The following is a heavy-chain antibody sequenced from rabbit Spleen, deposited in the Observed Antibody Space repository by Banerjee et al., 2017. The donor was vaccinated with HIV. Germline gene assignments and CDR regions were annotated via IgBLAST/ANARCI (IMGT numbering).Heavy chain of an antibody. J-gene: IGHJ4*01. V-gene: IGHV1S45*01. Sequence: QEQLVESGGGLVKPEGSLKLSCTASGFYFSNKAVMCWVRQAPGKGLEWIACINAVTGKAVYASWAKGRFTFSKTSSTTVTLQVTSLTAADTAAYFCARNFDLWGPGTLVTVS. CDR2: INAVTGKA. CDR3: ARNFDL. CDR1: GFYFSNKAV.